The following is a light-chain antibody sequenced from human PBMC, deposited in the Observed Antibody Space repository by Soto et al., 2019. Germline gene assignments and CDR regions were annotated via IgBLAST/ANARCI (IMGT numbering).Light chain of an antibody. Sequence: DIVMTQSPDPLAVSLGERATINCKSSQSVLYSSNNNNFLAWYQQKPGQPPKLLIYWASTRESGVPDRFSGSGSGTDFSLTISSLQAEDVAVYYCQQYFSTPLTFGGGTKVDIK. CDR3: QQYFSTPLT. CDR1: QSVLYSSNNNNF. CDR2: WAS. V-gene: IGKV4-1*01. J-gene: IGKJ4*01.